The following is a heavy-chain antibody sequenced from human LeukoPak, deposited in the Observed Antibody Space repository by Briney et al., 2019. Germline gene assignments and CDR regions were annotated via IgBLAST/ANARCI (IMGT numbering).Heavy chain of an antibody. CDR3: TKDYSSGWYGGIDY. V-gene: IGHV3-23*01. J-gene: IGHJ4*02. Sequence: GGSLRLSCAASGFTFSTYSMTWVRQGPGKGLEWVSSIYPSGDSTFYADSVKGRFTISRDNSKNTLYLQMSSLRGEDTAVYYCTKDYSSGWYGGIDYWGQGTLVTVSS. D-gene: IGHD6-19*01. CDR1: GFTFSTYS. CDR2: IYPSGDST.